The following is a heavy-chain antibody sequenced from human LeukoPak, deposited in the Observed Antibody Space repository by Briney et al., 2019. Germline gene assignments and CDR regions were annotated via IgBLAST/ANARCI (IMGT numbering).Heavy chain of an antibody. CDR2: ISWNSGSI. J-gene: IGHJ3*02. V-gene: IGHV3-9*01. CDR3: AKDRFGADDAFDT. Sequence: GGSLRLSCAASGFTFDDYAMHWVRQAPGKGLEWVSGISWNSGSIGYADSVKGRFTISRDNAKNSLYLQMNSLRAEDTAVYYCAKDRFGADDAFDTWGQGTMVTVSS. D-gene: IGHD2-15*01. CDR1: GFTFDDYA.